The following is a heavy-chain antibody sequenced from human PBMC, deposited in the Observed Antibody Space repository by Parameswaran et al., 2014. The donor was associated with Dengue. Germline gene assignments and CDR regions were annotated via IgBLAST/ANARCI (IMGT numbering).Heavy chain of an antibody. CDR3: ARIPWELPPRYYYYGMDV. Sequence: PGKALEWLAHIFSNDEKSYSTSLKSRLTISKDTSKSQVVLTMTNMDPVDTATYYCARIPWELPPRYYYYGMDVWGQGTTVTVSS. J-gene: IGHJ6*02. CDR2: IFSNDEK. D-gene: IGHD1-26*01. V-gene: IGHV2-26*01.